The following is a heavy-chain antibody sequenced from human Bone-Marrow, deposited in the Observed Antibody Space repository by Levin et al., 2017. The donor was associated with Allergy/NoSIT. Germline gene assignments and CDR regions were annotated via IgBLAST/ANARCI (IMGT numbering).Heavy chain of an antibody. V-gene: IGHV1-46*01. CDR3: ARSGVSDYDYNWGAYRFRAENFLH. CDR1: GYTFTNYY. Sequence: GESLKISCKASGYTFTNYYFHWMRQAPGQGPEWLGIINPSGGRTFSPEKFQGRVTMTRDTSTSTVYMELRNLRSEDTAVYYCARSGVSDYDYNWGAYRFRAENFLHWGQGTLVSVSS. J-gene: IGHJ1*01. D-gene: IGHD3-16*02. CDR2: INPSGGRT.